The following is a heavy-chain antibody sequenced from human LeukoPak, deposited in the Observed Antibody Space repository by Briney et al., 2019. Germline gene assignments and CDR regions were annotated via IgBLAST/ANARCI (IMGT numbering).Heavy chain of an antibody. CDR2: ISAYNGNT. Sequence: ASVKVPCKASGYTFTSYGISWVRQAPGQGLEWMGWISAYNGNTNYAQKLQGRVTMTTDTSTSTAYMELRSLRSDDTAVYYCARGELYYYDSSGYGYWGQGTLVTVSS. V-gene: IGHV1-18*01. CDR1: GYTFTSYG. CDR3: ARGELYYYDSSGYGY. J-gene: IGHJ4*02. D-gene: IGHD3-22*01.